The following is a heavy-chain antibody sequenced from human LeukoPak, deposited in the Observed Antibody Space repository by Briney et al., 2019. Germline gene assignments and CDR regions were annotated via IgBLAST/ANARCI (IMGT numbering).Heavy chain of an antibody. Sequence: GASVRVSCKASRYTFTGYYMHWVRPAPGQGREWMGWINPYSGGTNYAQKFQGRVTMTRDTSISTAYMELSRLRSDDTAVYYCARCSGSPISGSYYRYFDYWGQGTLVTVSS. D-gene: IGHD1-26*01. CDR1: RYTFTGYY. CDR2: INPYSGGT. V-gene: IGHV1-2*02. J-gene: IGHJ4*02. CDR3: ARCSGSPISGSYYRYFDY.